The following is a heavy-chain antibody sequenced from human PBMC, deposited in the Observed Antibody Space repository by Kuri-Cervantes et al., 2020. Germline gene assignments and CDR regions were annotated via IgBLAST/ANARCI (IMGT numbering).Heavy chain of an antibody. CDR3: ARVNAIGRNEQWLLQRDY. V-gene: IGHV1-2*02. Sequence: ASVKVSCKASGYTFTGYYLHWLRQAPGQGLEWMGWISTFTGDAAYAQNFQGRVTMTTDRSTNTVYMELRSLRSDDTAVYYCARVNAIGRNEQWLLQRDYWGQGTLVTVSS. CDR2: ISTFTGDA. D-gene: IGHD6-19*01. CDR1: GYTFTGYY. J-gene: IGHJ4*02.